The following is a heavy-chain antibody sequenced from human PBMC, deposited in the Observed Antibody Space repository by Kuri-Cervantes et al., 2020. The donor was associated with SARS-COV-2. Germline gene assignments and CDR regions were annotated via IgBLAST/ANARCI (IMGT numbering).Heavy chain of an antibody. CDR2: INHSGST. CDR1: GGSFSGYY. Sequence: SQTLSLTCAVYGGSFSGYYWSWIRQPPGKGLEWIGEINHSGSTNYNPSLKSRVTISVDTSKNQFSLKLSSVTAADTAVYYCARHGPRVTTPFYYYGMDVWGQGTTVTVSS. J-gene: IGHJ6*02. V-gene: IGHV4-34*01. D-gene: IGHD4-17*01. CDR3: ARHGPRVTTPFYYYGMDV.